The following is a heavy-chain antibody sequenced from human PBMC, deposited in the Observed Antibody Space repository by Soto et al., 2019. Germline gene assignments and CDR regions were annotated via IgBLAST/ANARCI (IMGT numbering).Heavy chain of an antibody. CDR1: GGSISSYY. V-gene: IGHV4-59*01. Sequence: TLSLTCTVSGGSISSYYWSWIRQPPGKGLEWIGYIYYSGSTNYNPSLKSRVTISVDTSRNQFSLKLSSVTAADTAVYYCARGPYYDFWSGYFGPIYYYYGMDVWGQGTTVTVS. CDR3: ARGPYYDFWSGYFGPIYYYYGMDV. J-gene: IGHJ6*02. D-gene: IGHD3-3*01. CDR2: IYYSGST.